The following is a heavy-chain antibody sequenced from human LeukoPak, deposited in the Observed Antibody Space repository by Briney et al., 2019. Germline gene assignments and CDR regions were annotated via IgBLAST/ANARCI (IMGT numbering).Heavy chain of an antibody. Sequence: ASVKVSCKASGYTFTINHIHWVRQAPGQGLEWMGVINPSGDSTTYAQNFQGRVTMTRDTSTSTVYMELRSLRSEDTAIYYCAKLATSDTGETYWGQGTLVTVSS. CDR1: GYTFTINH. J-gene: IGHJ4*02. D-gene: IGHD3-16*01. V-gene: IGHV1-46*01. CDR2: INPSGDST. CDR3: AKLATSDTGETY.